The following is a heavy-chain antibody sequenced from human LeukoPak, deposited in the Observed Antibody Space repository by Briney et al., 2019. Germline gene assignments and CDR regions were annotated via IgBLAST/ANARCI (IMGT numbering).Heavy chain of an antibody. D-gene: IGHD3-3*01. V-gene: IGHV3-48*01. Sequence: PGGSLRLSCAASGFTFKSYTMNWVRQAPGKGLEWVSSISSNSGVIHYADSVKGRFTISRDNAKNSLSLQMMSLRAEDTAVYYCAKNYDWSASGFDYWGQGTLVTVSP. J-gene: IGHJ4*02. CDR1: GFTFKSYT. CDR3: AKNYDWSASGFDY. CDR2: ISSNSGVI.